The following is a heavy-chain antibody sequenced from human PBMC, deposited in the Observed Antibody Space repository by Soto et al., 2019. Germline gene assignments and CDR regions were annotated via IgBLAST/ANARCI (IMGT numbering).Heavy chain of an antibody. CDR3: ARDTLDYGGNPSYYYGMDV. CDR2: IIPIFGTA. J-gene: IGHJ6*02. V-gene: IGHV1-69*13. D-gene: IGHD4-17*01. CDR1: GGTFSSYA. Sequence: SVKVSCKASGGTFSSYAISWVRQAPGQGLEWMGGIIPIFGTANYAQKFQGRVTITADESTSTAYMELSSLRSEDTAVYYCARDTLDYGGNPSYYYGMDVWGQGTTVTVSS.